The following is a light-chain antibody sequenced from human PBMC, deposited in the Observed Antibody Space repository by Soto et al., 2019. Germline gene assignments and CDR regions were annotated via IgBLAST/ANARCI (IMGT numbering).Light chain of an antibody. Sequence: EIVMTQSPATLSVSPGERATFSCRASLSVSSDLAWYQQNPGQAPRLLIYGASTRATGIPATFSGSGSGTEFTLTISILQSEDFAVYYCQQYSNWPLTFGGGTKVDIK. J-gene: IGKJ4*01. CDR3: QQYSNWPLT. V-gene: IGKV3-15*01. CDR1: LSVSSD. CDR2: GAS.